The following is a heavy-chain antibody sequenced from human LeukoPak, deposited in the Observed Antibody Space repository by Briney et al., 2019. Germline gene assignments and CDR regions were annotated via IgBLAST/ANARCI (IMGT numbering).Heavy chain of an antibody. CDR3: AKDRTRQAY. CDR1: GFTFSNYW. Sequence: GGSLRLSCAASGFTFSNYWMSWVRQTPGKGLEWVANIKEDGSDKYYVDSLKGRFTISRDNAKNSLYPQMNSLRAEDTAVYYCAKDRTRQAYWGQGTLVTVSS. D-gene: IGHD3-3*01. V-gene: IGHV3-7*03. J-gene: IGHJ4*02. CDR2: IKEDGSDK.